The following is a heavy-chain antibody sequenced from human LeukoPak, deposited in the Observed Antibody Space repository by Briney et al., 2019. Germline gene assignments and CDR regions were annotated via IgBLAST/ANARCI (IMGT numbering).Heavy chain of an antibody. D-gene: IGHD5-12*01. J-gene: IGHJ6*04. CDR2: ISSSSSYI. V-gene: IGHV3-21*01. CDR1: GFTFSSYS. Sequence: GGSLRLSCAASGFTFSSYSMNWVRQAPGKGLEWASSISSSSSYIYYADSVKGRFTISRDNAKNSLYLQMNSLRAEDTAVYYCARDLGGYSGYDSYYYYYGMDVWGKGTTVTVSS. CDR3: ARDLGGYSGYDSYYYYYGMDV.